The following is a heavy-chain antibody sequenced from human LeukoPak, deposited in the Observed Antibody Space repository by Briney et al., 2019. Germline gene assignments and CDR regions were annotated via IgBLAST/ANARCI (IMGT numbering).Heavy chain of an antibody. CDR2: IYPDDSGT. V-gene: IGHV5-51*01. CDR1: GYSFISYW. CDR3: ARRASTPFFDY. Sequence: GEPLKISCKGSGYSFISYWIGWVRQMPGKGLEWMGIIYPDDSGTTYSPSFQGQVTISADKSISTAYLQWSSLKSSDTAMYYCARRASTPFFDYSGQGTLVTVSS. J-gene: IGHJ4*02. D-gene: IGHD2-2*01.